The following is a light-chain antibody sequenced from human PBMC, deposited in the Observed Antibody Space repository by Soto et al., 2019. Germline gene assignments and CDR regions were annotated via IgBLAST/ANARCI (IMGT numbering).Light chain of an antibody. Sequence: IHMTQYPSYLAASVGSRFTITCRASQSISSYLNWYQQKPGKAPKVLIYAAYSLQSGVTSRFSGSGSGTDFTIIISSLQPEDFATYYCQQSYSTPRTFGQGTQVDVK. CDR3: QQSYSTPRT. CDR2: AAY. CDR1: QSISSY. V-gene: IGKV1-39*01. J-gene: IGKJ1*01.